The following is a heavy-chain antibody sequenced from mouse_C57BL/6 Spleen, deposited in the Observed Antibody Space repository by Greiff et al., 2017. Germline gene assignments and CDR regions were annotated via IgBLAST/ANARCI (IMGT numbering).Heavy chain of an antibody. Sequence: EVKVVESGGDLVKPGGSLKLSCAASGFTFSSYGMSWVRQTPDKRLEWVATISSGGSYTYYPDSVKGRFTISRDSAKNTLYLQMSSLKSEDTAMYYCARPMTGYFDVWGTGTTVTVSS. CDR1: GFTFSSYG. V-gene: IGHV5-6*01. J-gene: IGHJ1*03. CDR3: ARPMTGYFDV. D-gene: IGHD2-3*01. CDR2: ISSGGSYT.